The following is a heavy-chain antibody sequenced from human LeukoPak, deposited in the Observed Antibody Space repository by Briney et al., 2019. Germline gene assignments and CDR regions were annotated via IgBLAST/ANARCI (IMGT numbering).Heavy chain of an antibody. J-gene: IGHJ5*02. V-gene: IGHV4-39*07. CDR1: GDSITSSPYY. Sequence: PSETLSLTCTVSGDSITSSPYYWGWIRQPPGKGLEWIGSVYYNGITYYSPSLKSRVTISVDTSKTQFSLKLTSVTAADTAVYYCARGRGYNYAFDPWGQGTLVIVSS. D-gene: IGHD5-18*01. CDR2: VYYNGIT. CDR3: ARGRGYNYAFDP.